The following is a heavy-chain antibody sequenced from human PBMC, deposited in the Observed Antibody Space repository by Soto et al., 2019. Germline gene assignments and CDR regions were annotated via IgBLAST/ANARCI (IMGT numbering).Heavy chain of an antibody. V-gene: IGHV4-30-4*01. Sequence: SETLSLTCTVSGGSISSGDYYWSWIRQPPGKGLEWIGYIYYSGSTYYNPSLKSRVTISVDTSKNQFSLKLSSVTAADTAVYYCARVRRGMPFDYWGQGTLVTVS. CDR3: ARVRRGMPFDY. CDR2: IYYSGST. J-gene: IGHJ4*02. CDR1: GGSISSGDYY. D-gene: IGHD2-2*01.